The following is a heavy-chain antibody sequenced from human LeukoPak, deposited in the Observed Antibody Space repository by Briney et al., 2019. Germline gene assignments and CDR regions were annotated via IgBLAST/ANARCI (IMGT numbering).Heavy chain of an antibody. CDR3: ARGDYCSSTSCSFDP. CDR1: GYSFTNYW. V-gene: IGHV5-51*01. J-gene: IGHJ5*02. CDR2: IYPGDSVT. Sequence: GESLKISCKGSGYSFTNYWIAWVRQLPGKGLEWMGIIYPGDSVTRYGPSFQGQVTISADKSISTAYLQWSSLKASDTAMYYCARGDYCSSTSCSFDPWGQGTLVTVSS. D-gene: IGHD2-2*01.